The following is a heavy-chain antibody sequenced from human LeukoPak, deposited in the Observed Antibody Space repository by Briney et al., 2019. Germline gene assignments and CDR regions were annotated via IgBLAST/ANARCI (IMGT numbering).Heavy chain of an antibody. J-gene: IGHJ4*02. D-gene: IGHD3-3*02. V-gene: IGHV3-7*01. CDR2: IKEDGSDK. CDR3: ATLAFDS. CDR1: GFTFSSYW. Sequence: PGWSLRLSCAASGFTFSSYWMSWLRQAPGKGLEWVADIKEDGSDKYYGDSVKGRFTISRDNAKDSVYLQMNSLSPEDTAIYFCATLAFDSWGRGTLVTVSS.